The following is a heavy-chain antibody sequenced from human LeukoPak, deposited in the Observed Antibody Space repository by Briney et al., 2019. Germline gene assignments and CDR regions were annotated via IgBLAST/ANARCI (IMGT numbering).Heavy chain of an antibody. CDR1: GFTFSDYY. Sequence: GGFLRLSCAASGFTFSDYYMSWIRQAPGKGLEWVSYVSSSGSTIYYADSVKGRFTISRDNAKNSLYLQMNSLRAEDTAVYYCAKDILAAAGSTLDYWGQGTLVTVSS. V-gene: IGHV3-11*04. CDR2: VSSSGSTI. D-gene: IGHD6-13*01. J-gene: IGHJ4*02. CDR3: AKDILAAAGSTLDY.